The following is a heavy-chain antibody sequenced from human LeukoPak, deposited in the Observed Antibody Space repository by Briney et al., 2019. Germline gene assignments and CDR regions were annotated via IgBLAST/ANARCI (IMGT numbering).Heavy chain of an antibody. Sequence: GGSLRLSCAASGFTVSSNYMSWVRQAPGKGLDWVSMIYSGGSTNYADSVKGRFTISRDSSKNTLYLQMNSLRAEDTAVYYCAKDRSSGWYLGYFDYWGQGTLVTVSS. V-gene: IGHV3-53*01. D-gene: IGHD6-19*01. J-gene: IGHJ4*02. CDR2: IYSGGST. CDR3: AKDRSSGWYLGYFDY. CDR1: GFTVSSNY.